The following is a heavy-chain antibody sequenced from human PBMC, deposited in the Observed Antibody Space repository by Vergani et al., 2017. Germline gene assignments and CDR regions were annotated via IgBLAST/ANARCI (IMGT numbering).Heavy chain of an antibody. V-gene: IGHV4-39*01. J-gene: IGHJ5*02. CDR2: IYYSGST. CDR1: GGSISSSSYY. CDR3: ARHGDIVVVPAADANWFDP. D-gene: IGHD2-2*01. Sequence: QLQLQESGPGLVKPSETLSLTCTVSGGSISSSSYYWGWIRQPPGKGLEWIGSIYYSGSTYYNPSLKRRVTISVDTSKNQFSLKLSSVTAADTAVYYCARHGDIVVVPAADANWFDPWGQGTLVTVSS.